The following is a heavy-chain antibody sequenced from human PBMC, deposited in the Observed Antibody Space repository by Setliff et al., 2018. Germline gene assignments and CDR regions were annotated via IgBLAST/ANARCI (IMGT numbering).Heavy chain of an antibody. CDR1: GYSFTSHY. J-gene: IGHJ4*02. V-gene: IGHV1-46*01. Sequence: GASVKVSCKTSGYSFTSHYMHWVRQAPGQGLEWMGIINPGGLSPSSTQKFEGRVTMTRDMSTSTVYMELNSLTSDDTAVYYCARAGLAAAGRKGVFDHWGQGTLVTVSS. D-gene: IGHD6-25*01. CDR2: INPGGLSP. CDR3: ARAGLAAAGRKGVFDH.